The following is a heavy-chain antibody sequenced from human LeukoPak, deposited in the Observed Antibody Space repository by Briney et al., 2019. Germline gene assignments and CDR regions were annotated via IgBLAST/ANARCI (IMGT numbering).Heavy chain of an antibody. CDR3: ARVWDSWYYFDY. D-gene: IGHD6-13*01. J-gene: IGHJ4*02. CDR1: GFTFSSYW. CDR2: IKQDGSRK. Sequence: GGSLRLSCAASGFTFSSYWMDWVRQAPGKGLEWVAKIKQDGSRKDYVDSVKGRFTISRDNAKNSLYLQMNSLRAEDTAVYYCARVWDSWYYFDYWGQGTLVTVSS. V-gene: IGHV3-7*01.